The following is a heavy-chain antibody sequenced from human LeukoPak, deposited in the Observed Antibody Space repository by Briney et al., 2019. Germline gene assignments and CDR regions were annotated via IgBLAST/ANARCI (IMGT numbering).Heavy chain of an antibody. V-gene: IGHV3-21*01. CDR1: GFTFSSYS. CDR2: ISSSSSYI. J-gene: IGHJ4*02. Sequence: GSLRLFCAASGFTFSSYSNELVRQASGEGLEWVSSISSSSSYIYYADSVKGRFTISRDNAKNSLYLQMNSLRAEDTAVYYCARHYGRGQLWLGFWGQGTLVTVSS. CDR3: ARHYGRGQLWLGF. D-gene: IGHD5-18*01.